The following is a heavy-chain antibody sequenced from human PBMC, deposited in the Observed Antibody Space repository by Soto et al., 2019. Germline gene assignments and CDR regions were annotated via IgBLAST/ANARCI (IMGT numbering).Heavy chain of an antibody. CDR2: ISYDGSNK. CDR1: GFTFSSYA. D-gene: IGHD6-13*01. J-gene: IGHJ6*02. V-gene: IGHV3-30-3*01. CDR3: SRGIAAAGRGYYYYYGMDV. Sequence: GGSLRLSCAASGFTFSSYAMHWVRQAPGKGLEWVAVISYDGSNKYYANSVKGRFTISRDNSKKTLYLQMNSLRAEDTAVYYCSRGIAAAGRGYYYYYGMDVWGQGTTVTVSS.